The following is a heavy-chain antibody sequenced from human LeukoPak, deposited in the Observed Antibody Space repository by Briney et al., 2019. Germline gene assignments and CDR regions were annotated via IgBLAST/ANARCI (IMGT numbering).Heavy chain of an antibody. Sequence: GGSLRLSCASPVFTFSIYSMNRVRQAPGKGLEWVSSISSSSSYIYYADSVKGRFTISRDNSKNSLYLQMNRLRAEDTAVYYCANSPEGDTAMLDYFDYWGQGTLVTVSS. CDR3: ANSPEGDTAMLDYFDY. CDR1: VFTFSIYS. J-gene: IGHJ4*02. CDR2: ISSSSSYI. V-gene: IGHV3-21*01. D-gene: IGHD5-18*01.